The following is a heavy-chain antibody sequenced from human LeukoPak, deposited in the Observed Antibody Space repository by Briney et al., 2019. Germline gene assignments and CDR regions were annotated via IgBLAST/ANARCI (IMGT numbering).Heavy chain of an antibody. CDR1: GFTFSSYS. V-gene: IGHV3-21*01. Sequence: GGSLRLSCAASGFTFSSYSMTWVRQAPGKGLEWVSSISSSSSYIYYADSVKGRFTISRDNAKNSLYLQMNSLRAEDTAVYYCARTNMGLYYYGMDVWGQGTTVTVSS. CDR3: ARTNMGLYYYGMDV. J-gene: IGHJ6*02. CDR2: ISSSSSYI. D-gene: IGHD2/OR15-2a*01.